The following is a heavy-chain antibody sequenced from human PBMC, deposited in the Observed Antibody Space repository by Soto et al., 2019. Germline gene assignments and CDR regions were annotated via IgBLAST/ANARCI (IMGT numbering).Heavy chain of an antibody. J-gene: IGHJ6*02. CDR1: GYTFTGYY. CDR3: AREALVRGRGWYYGMDV. V-gene: IGHV1-2*04. CDR2: INPNSGGT. Sequence: ASVKVSCKASGYTFTGYYMHWVRQAPGQGLEWMGWINPNSGGTNYAQKFQGWVTMTRDTSISTAYMELSRLRPDDTAVYYCAREALVRGRGWYYGMDVWGQGTTVTVSS. D-gene: IGHD3-10*01.